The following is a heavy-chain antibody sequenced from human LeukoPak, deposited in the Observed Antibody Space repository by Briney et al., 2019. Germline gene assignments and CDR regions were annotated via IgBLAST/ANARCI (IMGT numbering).Heavy chain of an antibody. V-gene: IGHV3-23*01. J-gene: IGHJ4*02. CDR2: ISGSGSDT. CDR1: GFTFSHSA. D-gene: IGHD6-13*01. Sequence: GGSLRLSCAASGFTFSHSAMSWVRQAPGKGLEWISTISGSGSDTNYADSVRGRLIISRDNSKNTLFLQMNSLRAADTAVYYCAKEKIAAAETGDYWGQGTLVTVSS. CDR3: AKEKIAAAETGDY.